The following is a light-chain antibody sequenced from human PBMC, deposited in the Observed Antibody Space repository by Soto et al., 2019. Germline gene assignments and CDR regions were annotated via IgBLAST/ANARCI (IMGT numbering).Light chain of an antibody. CDR3: SSYTSSIVV. Sequence: QSALTQPASVSGSPGQSITISCTGTSSDVGGYNYVSWYQQHPGKAPKLMIYDVSNRPSGVSNRFSGSKSVNTASLTISGLQAEDEADYYCSSYTSSIVVFGGGTKLTVL. J-gene: IGLJ2*01. CDR1: SSDVGGYNY. V-gene: IGLV2-14*01. CDR2: DVS.